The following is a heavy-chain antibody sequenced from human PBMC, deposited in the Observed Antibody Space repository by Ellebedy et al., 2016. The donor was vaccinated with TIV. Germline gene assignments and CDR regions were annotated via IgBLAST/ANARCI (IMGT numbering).Heavy chain of an antibody. CDR2: ISYDGSNK. CDR3: TTGGGSHLDY. J-gene: IGHJ4*02. Sequence: GGSLRLXXAASGFTFSSYAMHWVRQAPGKGLEWVAVISYDGSNKYYADSVKGRFTISRDNSKNTQFLQMNTLKTEDTAVYYCTTGGGSHLDYWGQGTLVTVTS. V-gene: IGHV3-30-3*01. CDR1: GFTFSSYA. D-gene: IGHD2-15*01.